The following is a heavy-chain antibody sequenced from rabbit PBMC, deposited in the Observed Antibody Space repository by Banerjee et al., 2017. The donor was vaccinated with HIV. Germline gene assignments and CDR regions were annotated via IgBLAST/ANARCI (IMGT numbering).Heavy chain of an antibody. CDR1: GLDFSSSYW. J-gene: IGHJ3*01. CDR3: ARAIVPWLGLTRLDL. CDR2: IYAARGTT. D-gene: IGHD4-1*01. Sequence: QEQLVESGGGLVQPEGSLTLTCKASGLDFSSSYWICWVRQAPGKGLEWIGIIYAARGTTDYASWVNGRFTISSDNAQTTVDLKMTSLTAADTATYFCARAIVPWLGLTRLDLWGPGTLVTVS. V-gene: IGHV1S45*01.